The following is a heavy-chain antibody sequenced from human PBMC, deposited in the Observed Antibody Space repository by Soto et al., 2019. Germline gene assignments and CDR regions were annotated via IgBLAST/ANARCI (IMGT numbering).Heavy chain of an antibody. CDR1: GFTFSSYG. CDR3: AKDPGYSSGWHYYYGMDV. J-gene: IGHJ6*02. D-gene: IGHD6-19*01. Sequence: QVQLVESGGGVVQPGRSLRLSCAASGFTFSSYGMHWVRQARGKGLEWVEVISYDGSNKYYADSVKGRFTISRDNSKNTLYLQMNSLRAEDTAVYYCAKDPGYSSGWHYYYGMDVWVQGTTVTVSS. V-gene: IGHV3-30*18. CDR2: ISYDGSNK.